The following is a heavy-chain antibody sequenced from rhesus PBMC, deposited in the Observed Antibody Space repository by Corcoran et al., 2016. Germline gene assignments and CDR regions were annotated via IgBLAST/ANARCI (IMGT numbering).Heavy chain of an antibody. CDR1: GFTFSNVA. J-gene: IGHJ4*01. CDR2: ISYTGGST. D-gene: IGHD3-9*01. V-gene: IGHV3S5*01. CDR3: TKLEVTSYFDY. Sequence: EVQLVETGGGLVQPGGSLRLSCAASGFTFSNVAMSWVRQDPGKGLEWVSGISYTGGSTYYADSVKGRFTISRDNSKNTLSLQMNSLRAEDTAVYYCTKLEVTSYFDYWGQGVLVTVSS.